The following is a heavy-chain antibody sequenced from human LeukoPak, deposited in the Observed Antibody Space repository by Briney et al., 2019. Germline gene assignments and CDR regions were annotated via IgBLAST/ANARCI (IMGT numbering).Heavy chain of an antibody. J-gene: IGHJ4*02. Sequence: TGGSLRLSCAASGFTFSSYAMSWVRQAPGKGLEWVSGISGSGGSTYYADSVKGRFTISRDNSKNTLYLQMNSLRAEDTAVYYCAKGPFGAVVVPAGSDEYWGQGTLVTVSS. D-gene: IGHD2-2*01. V-gene: IGHV3-23*01. CDR1: GFTFSSYA. CDR3: AKGPFGAVVVPAGSDEY. CDR2: ISGSGGST.